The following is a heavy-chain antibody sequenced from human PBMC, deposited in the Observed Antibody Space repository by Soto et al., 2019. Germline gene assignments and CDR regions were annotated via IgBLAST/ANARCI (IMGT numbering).Heavy chain of an antibody. CDR3: AKEMYYYDSSGYYQYYFDY. J-gene: IGHJ4*02. CDR2: ISGSGGST. Sequence: HPGGSLRLSCAASGFTFSSYAMSWVRQAPGKGLERVSAISGSGGSTYYADSVKGRFTISRDNSKNTLYLQMNSLRAEDTAVYYCAKEMYYYDSSGYYQYYFDYWGQGTLVTVSS. D-gene: IGHD3-22*01. CDR1: GFTFSSYA. V-gene: IGHV3-23*01.